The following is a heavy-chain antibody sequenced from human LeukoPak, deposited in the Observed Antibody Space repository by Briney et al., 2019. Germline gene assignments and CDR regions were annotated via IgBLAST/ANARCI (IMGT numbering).Heavy chain of an antibody. CDR3: ARGRYFDWLLLRYYGMDV. CDR2: INHSGST. Sequence: SETLSLTCAVYGGSFSGYYWSWIRQPPGKGLEWIGEINHSGSTNYDPSLKSRVTISVDTSKNQFSLKLSSVTAADTAVYYCARGRYFDWLLLRYYGMDVWGQGTTVTVSS. CDR1: GGSFSGYY. J-gene: IGHJ6*02. V-gene: IGHV4-34*01. D-gene: IGHD3-9*01.